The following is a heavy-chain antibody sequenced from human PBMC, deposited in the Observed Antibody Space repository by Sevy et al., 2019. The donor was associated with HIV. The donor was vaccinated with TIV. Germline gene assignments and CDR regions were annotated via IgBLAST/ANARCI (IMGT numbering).Heavy chain of an antibody. CDR1: GFFFSPDW. Sequence: GGSLSLSCVAFGFFFSPDWMPWVRQAPGKGLVWVSRIDTDGRDTSYADSGKGRFTISRDNAKNTLYLQMNSLRAEDTAVYYCVRDRPGPKHYMDVWGKGTTVTVSS. J-gene: IGHJ6*03. CDR3: VRDRPGPKHYMDV. V-gene: IGHV3-74*01. CDR2: IDTDGRDT.